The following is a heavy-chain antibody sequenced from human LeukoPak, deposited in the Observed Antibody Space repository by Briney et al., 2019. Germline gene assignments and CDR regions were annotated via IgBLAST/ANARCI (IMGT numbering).Heavy chain of an antibody. Sequence: SETLSLTCTVSGGSISSSSYYWGWIRQPPGKGLEWIGSIYYSGSTYYNPSLKSRVTISVDTSKNQFSLKLSSVTAADTAVYFGGRQIDPWAPFDPWGQGTLVTVSS. CDR1: GGSISSSSYY. J-gene: IGHJ5*02. D-gene: IGHD3-9*01. CDR2: IYYSGST. V-gene: IGHV4-39*01. CDR3: GRQIDPWAPFDP.